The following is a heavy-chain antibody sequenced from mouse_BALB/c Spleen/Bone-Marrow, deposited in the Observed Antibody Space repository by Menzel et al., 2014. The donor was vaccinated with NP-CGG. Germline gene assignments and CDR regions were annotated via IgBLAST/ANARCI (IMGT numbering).Heavy chain of an antibody. CDR2: IDPSGSYT. CDR1: GYTFTSYW. D-gene: IGHD2-3*01. J-gene: IGHJ4*01. V-gene: IGHV1-69*02. Sequence: QVQLQQSGAELVKPGASVKLSCKASGYTFTSYWMHWVKQRPGQGLEWIGGIDPSGSYTNYNQKFKGKATLTVDKSSSTAYMQLSSLTSEDSAVYFCARWLLRYYAMDDWGQGTSVTVSS. CDR3: ARWLLRYYAMDD.